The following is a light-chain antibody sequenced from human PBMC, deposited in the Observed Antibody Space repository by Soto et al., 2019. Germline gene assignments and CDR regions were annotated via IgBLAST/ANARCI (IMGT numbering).Light chain of an antibody. J-gene: IGLJ2*01. CDR3: SSYAGSLVV. CDR2: EVN. Sequence: QSALTQPPSASGSPGQSVTISCTGTSSDVGGYNYVSWYQQHPGKAPKLMIYEVNKRPSGVPDRFSGSKYGNTASLTVSGLQAEDEADYYCSSYAGSLVVFGGGTKLTVL. V-gene: IGLV2-8*01. CDR1: SSDVGGYNY.